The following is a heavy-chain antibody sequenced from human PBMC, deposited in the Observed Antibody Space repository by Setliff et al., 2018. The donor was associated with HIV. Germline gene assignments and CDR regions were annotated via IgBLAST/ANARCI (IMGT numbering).Heavy chain of an antibody. CDR1: GFTVSSNY. Sequence: GGSLRLSCAASGFTVSSNYMSWVRQAPGKGLEWVSGISGTGRTTYYADSVKGRFTISRDNAKNSLYLQMNTLRAEDTAVYFCARSPYGDYGLDYWGQGTLVTVSS. CDR3: ARSPYGDYGLDY. J-gene: IGHJ4*02. D-gene: IGHD4-17*01. V-gene: IGHV3-11*04. CDR2: ISGTGRTT.